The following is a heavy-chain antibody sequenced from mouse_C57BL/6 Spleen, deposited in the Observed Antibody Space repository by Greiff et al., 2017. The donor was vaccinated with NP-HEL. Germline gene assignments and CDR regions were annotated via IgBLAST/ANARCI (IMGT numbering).Heavy chain of an antibody. CDR2: IYPGDGDT. V-gene: IGHV1-80*01. Sequence: VQLQQSGAELVKPGASVKISCKASGYAFSSYWMNWVKQRPGKGLEWIGQIYPGDGDTNYNGKFKGKATLTADKSSSTAYMQLSSLTSEDSAVYFCARTNYGSSHWYFDVWAQGPRSPSPQ. CDR1: GYAFSSYW. D-gene: IGHD1-1*01. J-gene: IGHJ1*03. CDR3: ARTNYGSSHWYFDV.